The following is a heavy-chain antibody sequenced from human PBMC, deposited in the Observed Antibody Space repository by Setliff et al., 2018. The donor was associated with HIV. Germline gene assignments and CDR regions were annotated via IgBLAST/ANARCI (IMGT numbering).Heavy chain of an antibody. Sequence: PGGSLRLSCAASGFTFSSYEMDWFRQAPGKGLEWVSYITGSSDTIYYAASLKGRLTASRDNAENTLYLEINSLSAEDTAVYYCATSTGWYHYFDSWGQGTLVTVSS. CDR3: ATSTGWYHYFDS. CDR2: ITGSSDTI. V-gene: IGHV3-48*03. D-gene: IGHD6-19*01. CDR1: GFTFSSYE. J-gene: IGHJ4*02.